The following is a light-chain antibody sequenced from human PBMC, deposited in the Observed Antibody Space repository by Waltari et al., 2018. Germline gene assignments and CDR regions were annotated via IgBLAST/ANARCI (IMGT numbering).Light chain of an antibody. V-gene: IGLV1-47*01. CDR2: RNN. CDR1: YSNLGRNY. J-gene: IGLJ1*01. CDR3: AAWDESHYV. Sequence: QSVLTQPPSASGTPGQRVSISCPGSYSNLGRNYLYGSQQLSGAAPKLLIYRNNQRPSGVPDRFSASKYGTSASLAISGLRSEDEAVYYCAAWDESHYVFGPGTKVTVL.